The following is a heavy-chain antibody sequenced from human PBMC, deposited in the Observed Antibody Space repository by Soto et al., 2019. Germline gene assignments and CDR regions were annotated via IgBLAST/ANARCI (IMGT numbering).Heavy chain of an antibody. D-gene: IGHD2-21*01. J-gene: IGHJ6*03. CDR2: INNLGNI. V-gene: IGHV4-34*01. CDR3: ARGGISHWAYFYYMDV. Sequence: SETLSLTCVVSCGSLSDYFWSWIRQPPGMALERIGEINNLGNIKYNPSLKSRVTMSVDTSKNQFSLTLNSVTAADTATYYCARGGISHWAYFYYMDVWDRGTTVTVSS. CDR1: CGSLSDYF.